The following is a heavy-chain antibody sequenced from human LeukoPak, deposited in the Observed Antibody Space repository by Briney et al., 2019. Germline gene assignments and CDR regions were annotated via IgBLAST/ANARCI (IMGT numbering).Heavy chain of an antibody. CDR1: GFTFTSYA. J-gene: IGHJ4*02. D-gene: IGHD3-22*01. CDR3: ARDTYDRTRQPGYFDY. CDR2: ISYDGSNK. V-gene: IGHV3-30-3*01. Sequence: GGSLRLSCAASGFTFTSYAMHWVRQAPGKGLEWVAVISYDGSNKYYVDSVKGRFTISRDNSENTLYLQMNSLRAEDTAVYYCARDTYDRTRQPGYFDYWGQGTLVTVSS.